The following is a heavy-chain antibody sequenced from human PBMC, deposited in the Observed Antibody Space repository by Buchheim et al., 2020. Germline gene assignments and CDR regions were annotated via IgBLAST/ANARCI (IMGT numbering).Heavy chain of an antibody. CDR2: ISGSGGTT. V-gene: IGHV3-23*01. D-gene: IGHD3-3*02. Sequence: EVQLLESGGGLVQPGGSLRLSCAASGFTFSSYAMNWVRQAPGKGLEWVSDISGSGGTTYYADSVQGRFTISRDSSKETLYLQMNGLRVEDTATYYCAKDLHFWSGMDYWGQGAL. CDR1: GFTFSSYA. CDR3: AKDLHFWSGMDY. J-gene: IGHJ4*02.